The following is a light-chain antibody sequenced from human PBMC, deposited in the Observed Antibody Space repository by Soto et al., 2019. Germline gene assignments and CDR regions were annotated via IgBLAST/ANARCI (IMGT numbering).Light chain of an antibody. V-gene: IGKV3-11*01. CDR2: DAS. CDR3: QQRSKWPPEVT. CDR1: QSVSSY. Sequence: EIVLTQSPATLSLSPGERATLSCRASQSVSSYLAWYQQKPGKAPRLLIYDASNRATGISARFSGSGSGTDFTLAISSIEPEDFAVYYCQQRSKWPPEVTFGQGTRLEIK. J-gene: IGKJ5*01.